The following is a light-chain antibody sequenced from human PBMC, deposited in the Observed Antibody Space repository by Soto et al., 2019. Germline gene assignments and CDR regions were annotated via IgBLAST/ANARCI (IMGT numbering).Light chain of an antibody. V-gene: IGLV1-44*01. Sequence: QSVLTQPPSASGTPGQRVTISCSGSSSNIGSNTVNWYQQLPGTAPKLLFYRNNHRPSGVPDRFSGSKSSTSASLAISGLQSEDEADYYCAAWDDSLNGWVFGGGAKLTVL. CDR2: RNN. J-gene: IGLJ3*02. CDR1: SSNIGSNT. CDR3: AAWDDSLNGWV.